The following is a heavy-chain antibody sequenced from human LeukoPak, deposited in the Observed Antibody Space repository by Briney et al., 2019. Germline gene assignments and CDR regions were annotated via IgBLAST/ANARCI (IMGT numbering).Heavy chain of an antibody. Sequence: SETLSLTCTVSGGSISSGSHYWSWRRQPAGKGVEWIGRIYSSGNTNYNPSLKSRVTISLDTSKNQFSLNLSSVTAADTAVYYCAGEVGGSWFDPWGLGTLVTVSS. J-gene: IGHJ5*02. V-gene: IGHV4-61*02. CDR2: IYSSGNT. CDR3: AGEVGGSWFDP. CDR1: GGSISSGSHY. D-gene: IGHD1-26*01.